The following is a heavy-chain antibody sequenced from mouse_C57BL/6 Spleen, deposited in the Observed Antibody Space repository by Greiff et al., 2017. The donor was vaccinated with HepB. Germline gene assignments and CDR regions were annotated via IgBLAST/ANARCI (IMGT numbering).Heavy chain of an antibody. V-gene: IGHV1-81*01. CDR1: GYTFTSYG. Sequence: QVQLQQSGAELARPGASVKLSCKASGYTFTSYGISWVKQRTGQGLEWIGEIYPRSGNTYYNEKFKGKATLTADKSSSTAYMELRSLTSEDSAVYFCARTDKLTGPAWFAYWGQGTLVTVSA. CDR3: ARTDKLTGPAWFAY. CDR2: IYPRSGNT. J-gene: IGHJ3*01. D-gene: IGHD4-1*01.